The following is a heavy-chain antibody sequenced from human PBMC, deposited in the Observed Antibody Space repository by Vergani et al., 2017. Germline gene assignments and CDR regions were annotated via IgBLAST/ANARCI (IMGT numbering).Heavy chain of an antibody. V-gene: IGHV1-69*11. J-gene: IGHJ4*03. CDR2: IIPSLATT. CDR3: ARATCSGCSCYRGFGY. D-gene: IGHD2-15*01. CDR1: GGTFSSYA. Sequence: QVQLVQSGAEVKKPGSSVKVSCKASGGTFSSYALNWVRQRPGQGLEWMGSIIPSLATTIYAQKFQDRVTITADESTNTAYMELSRLKSEDTAVFYCARATCSGCSCYRGFGYGGQGSQITVSA.